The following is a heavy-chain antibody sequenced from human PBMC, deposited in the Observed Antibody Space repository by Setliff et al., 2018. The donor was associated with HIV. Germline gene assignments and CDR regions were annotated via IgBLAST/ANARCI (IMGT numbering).Heavy chain of an antibody. J-gene: IGHJ4*03. Sequence: GGSLRLSCAASGFAFYDYAMQWVRQAPGKGLEWVAGISWDSGNIGYADSVEGRFTVSRDNAKSSLYLQMDSLRPEDTAFYYCTKDVTWKGYSYDYGYFDSWGQGTRVTVSS. V-gene: IGHV3-9*01. CDR3: TKDVTWKGYSYDYGYFDS. CDR1: GFAFYDYA. CDR2: ISWDSGNI. D-gene: IGHD5-18*01.